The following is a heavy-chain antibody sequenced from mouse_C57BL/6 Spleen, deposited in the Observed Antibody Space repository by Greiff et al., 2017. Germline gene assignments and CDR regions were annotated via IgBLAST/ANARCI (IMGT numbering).Heavy chain of an antibody. J-gene: IGHJ4*01. CDR2: IYPGDGDT. D-gene: IGHD2-1*01. CDR1: GYAFSSSW. CDR3: AKIYYGNYDAMDY. Sequence: VQGVESGPELVKPGASVKISCKASGYAFSSSWMNWVKQRPGKGLEWIGRIYPGDGDTNYNGKFKGKATLTADKSSSTAYMQLSSLTSEDSAVYFCAKIYYGNYDAMDYWGQGTSVTVSS. V-gene: IGHV1-82*01.